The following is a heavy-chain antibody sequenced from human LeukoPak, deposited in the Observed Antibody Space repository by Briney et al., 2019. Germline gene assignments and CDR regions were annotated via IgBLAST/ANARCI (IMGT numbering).Heavy chain of an antibody. V-gene: IGHV3-74*01. J-gene: IGHJ4*02. CDR3: AKDIEMRGSYYFDY. D-gene: IGHD1-26*01. CDR2: IYTDGSST. Sequence: GGSLRLSCAASGFTFSNYWMHWVRQAPGKGLVWVSRIYTDGSSTNYADSVKGRFTISRDNSKNTLYLQMNSLRAEDTAVYYCAKDIEMRGSYYFDYWGQGTLVTVSS. CDR1: GFTFSNYW.